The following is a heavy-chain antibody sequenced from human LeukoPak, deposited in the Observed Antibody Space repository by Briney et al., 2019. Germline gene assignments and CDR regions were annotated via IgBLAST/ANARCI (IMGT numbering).Heavy chain of an antibody. V-gene: IGHV3-9*01. J-gene: IGHJ3*02. D-gene: IGHD5-24*01. CDR3: ARDHNYAFDI. CDR2: ISWNSGSM. Sequence: PGGSLRLSCAASGFSFDDYAMHWVRQAPGKGLEWVAGISWNSGSMGYVDSVKGRFTISRDNAKNSVYLQMNSLRAEDTALYYCARDHNYAFDIWGQGTMVTVSS. CDR1: GFSFDDYA.